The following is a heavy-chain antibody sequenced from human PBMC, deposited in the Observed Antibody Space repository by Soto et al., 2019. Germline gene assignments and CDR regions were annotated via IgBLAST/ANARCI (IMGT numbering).Heavy chain of an antibody. CDR2: IGESGTPT. J-gene: IGHJ6*02. CDR1: GFTFSSYA. CDR3: ARYIPGVRYYGMDV. Sequence: GGSLRLSCAASGFTFSSYAMKWVRQAPGKGLEWVSLIGESGTPTYYADSVKGRFTISRDNSENTLFLEMYSLRAEDTVVYYCARYIPGVRYYGMDVWGQGTTVTVSS. V-gene: IGHV3-23*01. D-gene: IGHD2-2*01.